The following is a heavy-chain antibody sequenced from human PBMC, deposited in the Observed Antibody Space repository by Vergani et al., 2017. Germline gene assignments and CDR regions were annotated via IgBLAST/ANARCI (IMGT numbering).Heavy chain of an antibody. Sequence: QVQLVQSGAEVKKPGASVKVSCKASGYTFTSYAMHWVRQAPGQGLEWMGWINTNTGNPTYAQGFTGRFVFSLDTSVSTAYLQISSLKAEDTAVYYCARDLVDTAMVKWSYYYGMDVWGQGTTVTVSS. CDR2: INTNTGNP. CDR1: GYTFTSYA. D-gene: IGHD5-18*01. CDR3: ARDLVDTAMVKWSYYYGMDV. V-gene: IGHV7-4-1*02. J-gene: IGHJ6*02.